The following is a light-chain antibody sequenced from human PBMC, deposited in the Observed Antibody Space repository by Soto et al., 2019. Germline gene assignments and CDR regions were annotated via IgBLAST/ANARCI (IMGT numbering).Light chain of an antibody. Sequence: EIVLTQSPGTLSLSPGEGATLSCRASQSVSSSYLAWYRQKPGQAPSLVIYGASRRATGIPDRFSGSGSGTDFTLTISRLEPEDFAVYYCQQYDSSPKTFGQGTKVDI. CDR1: QSVSSSY. CDR3: QQYDSSPKT. V-gene: IGKV3-20*01. J-gene: IGKJ1*01. CDR2: GAS.